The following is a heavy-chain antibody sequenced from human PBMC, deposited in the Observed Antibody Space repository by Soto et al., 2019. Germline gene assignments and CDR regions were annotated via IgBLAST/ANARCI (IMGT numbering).Heavy chain of an antibody. CDR1: GDRVSSNSAA. Sequence: SQTLSLTCAISGDRVSSNSAAWNWIRQSPSRGLEWLGRTYYRSKWYNDYAVSVKSRITINPDTSKNQFSLQVNSVTPEDTAVYYCARAKGIAAAGYYWHFDRWGRGTLVTVSS. CDR2: TYYRSKWYN. CDR3: ARAKGIAAAGYYWHFDR. D-gene: IGHD6-13*01. V-gene: IGHV6-1*01. J-gene: IGHJ2*01.